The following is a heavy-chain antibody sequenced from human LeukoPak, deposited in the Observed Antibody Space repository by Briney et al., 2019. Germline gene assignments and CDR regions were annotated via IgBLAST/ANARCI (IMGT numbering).Heavy chain of an antibody. CDR3: ARDAKNDYVWGSYL. Sequence: PSETLSLTCTVSGGSVNNYYWNWIRQPPGKGLEWIGEINHSGSTNYNPSLKSRVTISVDTSKNQFSLKPSSVTAADTAVYYCARDAKNDYVWGSYLWGQGTLVTVSS. D-gene: IGHD3-16*02. V-gene: IGHV4-59*02. J-gene: IGHJ4*02. CDR2: INHSGST. CDR1: GGSVNNYY.